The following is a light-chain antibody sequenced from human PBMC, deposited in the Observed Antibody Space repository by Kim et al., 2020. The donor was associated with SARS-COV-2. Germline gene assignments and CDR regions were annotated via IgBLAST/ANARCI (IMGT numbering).Light chain of an antibody. V-gene: IGLV1-44*01. J-gene: IGLJ1*01. CDR3: AAWDDSLTGLYV. CDR2: NNN. CDR1: GTNIGSNS. Sequence: ELTQPPSASGTPGQRVTISCSGGGTNIGSNSVNWYQHLPGTTPKLLIYNNNQRPSGVPDRFFGSKSGTSASLAISGLQSEDEADYYCAAWDDSLTGLYVFGTGTKVTVL.